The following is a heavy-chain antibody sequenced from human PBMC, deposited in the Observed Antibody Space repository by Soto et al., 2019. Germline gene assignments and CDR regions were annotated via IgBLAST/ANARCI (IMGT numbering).Heavy chain of an antibody. CDR1: GYTFTSYG. Sequence: QVQLVQSGAEVKKPGASVKVSCKASGYTFTSYGISWLRQAPGQGPEWMGWTSGYNGNTRYARNLQGRVTLTTDTSTTTAYMELRSLRSDDTAVYYCARDVTMIVEVTEGILDNWGQGTQVTVSS. CDR3: ARDVTMIVEVTEGILDN. D-gene: IGHD2-21*02. J-gene: IGHJ4*02. CDR2: TSGYNGNT. V-gene: IGHV1-18*01.